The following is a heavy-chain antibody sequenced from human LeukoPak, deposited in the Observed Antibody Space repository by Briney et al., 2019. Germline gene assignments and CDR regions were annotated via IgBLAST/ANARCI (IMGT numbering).Heavy chain of an antibody. CDR3: ARGYCSGGSCYEFSDY. V-gene: IGHV1-2*02. CDR1: GYTFTGYY. CDR2: INPNSGGT. D-gene: IGHD2-15*01. J-gene: IGHJ4*02. Sequence: ASVKVSCKASGYTFTGYYMHWVRQAPGQGLEWMGWINPNSGGTNYAQKFQGRVTMTRDTSISTAYMELSRLRSDDTAVYYCARGYCSGGSCYEFSDYWGQGTLVTVSS.